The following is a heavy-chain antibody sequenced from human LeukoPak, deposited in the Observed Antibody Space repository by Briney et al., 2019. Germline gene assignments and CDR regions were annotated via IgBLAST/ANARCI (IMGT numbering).Heavy chain of an antibody. CDR3: AGYDQNGELLWLGELLRGAHVLFDY. CDR2: IYYSGST. D-gene: IGHD3-10*01. Sequence: SETLSLTCTVSGGSISSSSYYWGWIRQPPGKGLEWIGSIYYSGSTYYNPSLKSRVTISVDTSKNQFSLKLSSVTAADTAVYYCAGYDQNGELLWLGELLRGAHVLFDYWGQGTLVTVSS. J-gene: IGHJ4*02. CDR1: GGSISSSSYY. V-gene: IGHV4-39*01.